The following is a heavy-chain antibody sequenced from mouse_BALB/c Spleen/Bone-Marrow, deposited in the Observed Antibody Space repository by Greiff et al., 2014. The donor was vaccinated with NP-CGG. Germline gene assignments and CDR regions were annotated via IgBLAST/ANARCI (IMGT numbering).Heavy chain of an antibody. CDR1: GFSLTSYG. CDR2: IWSDGST. V-gene: IGHV2-6-1*01. Sequence: VMLVESGPGLVAPPQSLSITCTISGFSLTSYGVHWVRQPPGKGLEWLVVIWSDGSTTYNSAPKSRLSISKDNSKSQVFLKMNSLQTDDTAMYYCARRGSFYAMDYWGQGTSVTVSS. J-gene: IGHJ4*01. CDR3: ARRGSFYAMDY.